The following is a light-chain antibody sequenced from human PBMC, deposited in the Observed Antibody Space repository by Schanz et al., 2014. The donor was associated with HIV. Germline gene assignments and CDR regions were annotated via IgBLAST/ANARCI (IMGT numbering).Light chain of an antibody. V-gene: IGKV1-5*03. CDR1: QSISEW. CDR2: EAS. Sequence: DIQMTQSPSSLSASVGDRVTITCRASQSISEWLAWYQQKPGQAPNLLISEASTLESGVPSRFSGTGSGTDFTLTISSLQPEDFAVYYCQQRSNWPQTFGQGTKLEIK. J-gene: IGKJ2*01. CDR3: QQRSNWPQT.